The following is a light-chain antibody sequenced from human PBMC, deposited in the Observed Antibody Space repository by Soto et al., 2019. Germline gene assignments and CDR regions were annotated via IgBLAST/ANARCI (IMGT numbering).Light chain of an antibody. CDR3: LLSYSGDWV. J-gene: IGLJ3*02. CDR2: DIS. Sequence: QAVVTQEPSLTVSPGGTVTLTCGSSTGAVTSGHYPYWFPQKPGQAPTTLIYDISSKHSWTPARFSGSLLGGKAALTLSGAQPEDEAEYYCLLSYSGDWVFGGGTKLTVL. V-gene: IGLV7-46*01. CDR1: TGAVTSGHY.